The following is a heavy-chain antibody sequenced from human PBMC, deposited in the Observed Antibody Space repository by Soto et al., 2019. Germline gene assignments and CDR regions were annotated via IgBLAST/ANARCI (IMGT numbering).Heavy chain of an antibody. CDR2: MNVGNGNT. J-gene: IGHJ4*02. V-gene: IGHV1-3*05. CDR1: GYIFSRND. D-gene: IGHD5-18*01. Sequence: QVQLVQSGAEEKKPGASVKVSCKASGYIFSRNDIHWVRQAPGQRLEWMGWMNVGNGNTRYSREFQARVTFTRDTAASTGYMELSSLRSEDTAVYYCARAAGMVALDYWGQGTLVTVSS. CDR3: ARAAGMVALDY.